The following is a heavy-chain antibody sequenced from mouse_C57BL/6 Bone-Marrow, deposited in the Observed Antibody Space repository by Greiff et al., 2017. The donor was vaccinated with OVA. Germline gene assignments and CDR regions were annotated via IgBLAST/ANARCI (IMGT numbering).Heavy chain of an antibody. CDR3: VRGGYSNYEGAMDY. CDR2: IRSKSNNYAT. Sequence: DVQLVESGGGLVQPKGSLKLSCAASGFSFNTYAMNWVRQAPGKGLEWVARIRSKSNNYATYYADSVKDRFTISRDDSESMLYLQMNNLKTEDTAMYYCVRGGYSNYEGAMDYWGQGTSVTVSS. J-gene: IGHJ4*01. CDR1: GFSFNTYA. D-gene: IGHD2-5*01. V-gene: IGHV10-1*01.